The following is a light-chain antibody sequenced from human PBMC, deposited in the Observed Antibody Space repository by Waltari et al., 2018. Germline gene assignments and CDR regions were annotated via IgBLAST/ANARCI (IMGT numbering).Light chain of an antibody. CDR1: SPRTYY. CDR3: NTRDMSGDVV. J-gene: IGLJ2*01. Sequence: SSELSQDPAVSVALGQTVRLTCQGDSPRTYYASWSRQKPEQSPVLLIYGKNNRPSGIPDRFSASSSGNTASLTITGARAEDEADYYCNTRDMSGDVVFGGGTKLTVL. CDR2: GKN. V-gene: IGLV3-19*01.